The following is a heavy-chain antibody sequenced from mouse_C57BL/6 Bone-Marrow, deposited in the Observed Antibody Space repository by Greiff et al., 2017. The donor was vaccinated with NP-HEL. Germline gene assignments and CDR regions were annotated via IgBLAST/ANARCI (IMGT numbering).Heavy chain of an antibody. D-gene: IGHD2-5*01. J-gene: IGHJ2*01. CDR1: GYTFTDYE. CDR3: TTYYSNYLYYFDY. Sequence: VQVVESGAELVRPGASVTLSCKASGYTFTDYEMHWVKQTPVHGLEWIGAIDPETGGTAYNQKFKGKAILTADKSSSTAYMELRSLTSEDSAVYYCTTYYSNYLYYFDYWGQGTTLTVSS. CDR2: IDPETGGT. V-gene: IGHV1-15*01.